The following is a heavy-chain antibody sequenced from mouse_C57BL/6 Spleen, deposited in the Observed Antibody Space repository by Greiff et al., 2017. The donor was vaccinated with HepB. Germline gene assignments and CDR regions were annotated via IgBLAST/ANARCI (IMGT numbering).Heavy chain of an antibody. CDR2: INPSSGYT. D-gene: IGHD2-1*01. V-gene: IGHV1-4*01. Sequence: QVQLQQSGAELARPGASVKMSCKASGYTFTSYTMHWVKQRPGQGLEWIGYINPSSGYTKYNQKFKDKATLTADKSSSTAYMQLSSLTSDDSAVYYCARALESAFYYGSFDYWGQGTTLTVSS. J-gene: IGHJ2*01. CDR1: GYTFTSYT. CDR3: ARALESAFYYGSFDY.